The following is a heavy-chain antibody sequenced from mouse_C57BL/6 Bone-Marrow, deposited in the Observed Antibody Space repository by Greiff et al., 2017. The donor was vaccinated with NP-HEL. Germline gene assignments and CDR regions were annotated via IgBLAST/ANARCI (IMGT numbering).Heavy chain of an antibody. CDR3: TALRYGSPYYFDY. CDR1: GFNIKDDY. CDR2: IDPENGDT. Sequence: VQLQQSGAELVRPGASVKLSCTASGFNIKDDYMHWVKQRPEQGLEWIGWIDPENGDTEYASKFQGKATITADTSSNTAYLQLSSLTSEDTAVYYCTALRYGSPYYFDYWGQGTTLTVSS. D-gene: IGHD1-1*01. J-gene: IGHJ2*01. V-gene: IGHV14-4*01.